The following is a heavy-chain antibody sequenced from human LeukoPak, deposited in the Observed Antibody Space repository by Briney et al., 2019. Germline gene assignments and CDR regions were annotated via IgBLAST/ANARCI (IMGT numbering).Heavy chain of an antibody. CDR1: GGSISSSSYY. Sequence: ASETLSLTCTVSGGSISSSSYYWGWIRQPPGKGLEWIGSIYYSGRTYYNPSLKSRVTISVDTSKNQFSLKLSSVTAADTAVYYCARGGGRNPPNWFDPWGQGTLVTVSS. CDR2: IYYSGRT. V-gene: IGHV4-39*07. J-gene: IGHJ5*02. CDR3: ARGGGRNPPNWFDP. D-gene: IGHD1-14*01.